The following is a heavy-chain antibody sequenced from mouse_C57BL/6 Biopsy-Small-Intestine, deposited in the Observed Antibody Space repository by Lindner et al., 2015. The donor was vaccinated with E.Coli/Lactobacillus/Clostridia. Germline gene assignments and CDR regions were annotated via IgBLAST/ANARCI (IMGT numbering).Heavy chain of an antibody. CDR3: AEGVVAPGYFDV. V-gene: IGHV1-42*01. D-gene: IGHD1-1*01. CDR1: GYSFAVYY. J-gene: IGHJ1*03. Sequence: VQLQESGPELVKPGASVKISCKTSGYSFAVYYMNWVKQSPEKSLEWIGEINPSTGTTTYNQKFKAKATLTVDKSSSTAYMQLKTLTSEDSAVYYCAEGVVAPGYFDVWGTGTTVTVSS. CDR2: INPSTGTT.